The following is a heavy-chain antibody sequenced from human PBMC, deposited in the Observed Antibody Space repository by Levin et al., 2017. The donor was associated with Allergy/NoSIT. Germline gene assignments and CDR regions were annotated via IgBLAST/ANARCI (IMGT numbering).Heavy chain of an antibody. CDR3: ARVEEGYCANGVCRYGMDV. CDR2: INPNSGGT. CDR1: GYTFTGYY. Sequence: ASVKVSCKASGYTFTGYYMHWVRQAPGQGLEWMGWINPNSGGTNHAQKLQGRVTMTSDTSISTPYMQLSRVRSDDTAVYYCARVEEGYCANGVCRYGMDVWGQGTTVTVSS. D-gene: IGHD2-8*01. V-gene: IGHV1-2*02. J-gene: IGHJ6*02.